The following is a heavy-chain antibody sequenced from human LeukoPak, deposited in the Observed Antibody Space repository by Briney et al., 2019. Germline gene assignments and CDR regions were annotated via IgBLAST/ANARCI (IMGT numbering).Heavy chain of an antibody. CDR2: ISPTSAYI. V-gene: IGHV3-21*01. J-gene: IGHJ4*02. CDR3: ARGDIAAAGDY. Sequence: KSGGSLRLSCAATGFTLSGHSMNWVRQAPGKGLDWVSSISPTSAYIYYQGSVKGRFTISRDDAKNSLYLQMNSLRAEDTAVYYCARGDIAAAGDYWGQGTLVTVSP. D-gene: IGHD6-13*01. CDR1: GFTLSGHS.